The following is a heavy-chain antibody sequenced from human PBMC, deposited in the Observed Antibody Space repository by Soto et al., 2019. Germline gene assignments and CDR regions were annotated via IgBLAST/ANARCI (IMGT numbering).Heavy chain of an antibody. D-gene: IGHD6-6*01. J-gene: IGHJ4*02. V-gene: IGHV4-59*01. CDR2: IYYSGST. CDR1: GGSISSYY. CDR3: ARGFSSSSPDY. Sequence: PSETLSLTCTVSGGSISSYYWRWIRQPPGKGLEWIGYIYYSGSTNYNPSLKSRVTISVDTSKNQFSLKLSSVTAADTAVYYCARGFSSSSPDYWGQGTLVTVSS.